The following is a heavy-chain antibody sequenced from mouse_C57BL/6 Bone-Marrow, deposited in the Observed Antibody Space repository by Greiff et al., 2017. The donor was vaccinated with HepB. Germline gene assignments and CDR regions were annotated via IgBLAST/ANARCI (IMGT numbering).Heavy chain of an antibody. Sequence: QVTLKVSGPGILQPSQTLSLTCSFSGFSLSTFGMGVGWIRQPSGKGLEWLAHIWWDDDKYYNPALKSRLTISKDTSKNQVFLKIANVYTADTATYYCARTRDYDGYPHFDYWGQGTTLTVSS. J-gene: IGHJ2*01. D-gene: IGHD2-3*01. CDR1: GFSLSTFGMG. V-gene: IGHV8-8*01. CDR2: IWWDDDK. CDR3: ARTRDYDGYPHFDY.